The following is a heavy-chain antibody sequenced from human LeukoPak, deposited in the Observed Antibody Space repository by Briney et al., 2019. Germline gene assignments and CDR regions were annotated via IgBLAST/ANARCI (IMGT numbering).Heavy chain of an antibody. CDR2: ISSSSSTI. J-gene: IGHJ4*02. CDR3: ARGGPLDY. CDR1: GFTFSSYA. V-gene: IGHV3-48*01. Sequence: GGSLRLSCAASGFTFSSYAMHWVRQAPGKGLEWVSYISSSSSTIYYADSVKGRFTISRDNAKNSPYLQMNSLRAEDTAVYYCARGGPLDYWGQGTLVTVSS.